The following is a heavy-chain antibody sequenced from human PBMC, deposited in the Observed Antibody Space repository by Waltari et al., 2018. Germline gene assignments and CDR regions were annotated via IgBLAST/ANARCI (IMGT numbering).Heavy chain of an antibody. J-gene: IGHJ6*03. CDR3: AKVHSSSDYYYMDV. CDR1: GFTFDDYT. D-gene: IGHD6-6*01. V-gene: IGHV3-43*01. Sequence: EVQLVESGGVVVQPGGSLRLSCAASGFTFDDYTMHWVRQAPGKGLEWVSLISWDGGSTYYADSVKGRFTISRDSSKNSLYLQMNSLRTEDTALYYCAKVHSSSDYYYMDVWGKGTTVTVSS. CDR2: ISWDGGST.